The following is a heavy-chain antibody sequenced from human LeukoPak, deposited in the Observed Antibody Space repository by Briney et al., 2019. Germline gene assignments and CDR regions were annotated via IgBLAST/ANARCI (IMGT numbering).Heavy chain of an antibody. CDR1: GYTLTELS. D-gene: IGHD6-19*01. V-gene: IGHV1-24*01. CDR2: FDPEDGET. Sequence: ASVKVSCKVSGYTLTELSMHWVRQAPGKGLEWMGGFDPEDGETIYAQKFQGRVTMTEDTSTDTAYMELSSLRSEDTAVYYCAKSIKFQWLFDYWGQGTLVTVSS. J-gene: IGHJ4*02. CDR3: AKSIKFQWLFDY.